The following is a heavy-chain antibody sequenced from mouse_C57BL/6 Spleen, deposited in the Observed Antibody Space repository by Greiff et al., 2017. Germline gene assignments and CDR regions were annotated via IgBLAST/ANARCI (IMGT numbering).Heavy chain of an antibody. Sequence: EVQLQQSGPELAKPGASVKISCKASGYSFTGYYMNWVKQSPEKSLEWIGEINPSTGGTTYNQKFKAKATLTADKSSSTAYMQLKRLTSEDSAVYYCARDGYYCDYWGQGTTLTASS. CDR3: ARDGYYCDY. J-gene: IGHJ2*01. CDR2: INPSTGGT. CDR1: GYSFTGYY. V-gene: IGHV1-42*01. D-gene: IGHD2-3*01.